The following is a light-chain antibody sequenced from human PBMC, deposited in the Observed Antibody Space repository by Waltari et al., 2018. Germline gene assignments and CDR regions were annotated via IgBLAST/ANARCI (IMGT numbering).Light chain of an antibody. CDR2: DVS. V-gene: IGLV2-14*03. Sequence: QSALTQPASVSGSPGQSITISCTGTSSDVGGYNYVPWYQQHPGKAPKLMFYDVSNRPSGVSNRFSGSKSGNTASLTISGLQAEDEADYYCSSYTSSSTLEVVFGGGTKLTVL. J-gene: IGLJ2*01. CDR1: SSDVGGYNY. CDR3: SSYTSSSTLEVV.